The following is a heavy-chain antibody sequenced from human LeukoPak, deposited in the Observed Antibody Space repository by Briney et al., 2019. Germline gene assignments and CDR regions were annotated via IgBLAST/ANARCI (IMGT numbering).Heavy chain of an antibody. J-gene: IGHJ4*02. Sequence: GGSLRLSCAASGFTFSDYYMSWVRQGPGKGLEWVSAIDWNGGSTRYADSVKGRFTISRDNAKNTLYLQMNSLRAEDTAVYYCARDTTGIVGATSLGVDYWGQGTLVTASS. CDR2: IDWNGGST. V-gene: IGHV3-20*04. CDR3: ARDTTGIVGATSLGVDY. CDR1: GFTFSDYY. D-gene: IGHD1-26*01.